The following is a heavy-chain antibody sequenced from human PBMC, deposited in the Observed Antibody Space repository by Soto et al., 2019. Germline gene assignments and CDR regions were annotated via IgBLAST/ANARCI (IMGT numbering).Heavy chain of an antibody. CDR1: GFTFSSYA. V-gene: IGHV3-23*01. J-gene: IGHJ6*03. CDR2: ISGSGGST. Sequence: GGSLRLSCAASGFTFSSYAMSWVRQAPGKGLEWVSAISGSGGSTYYADSVKGRFTISRDNSKNTLYLQMNSLRAEDTAVYYCAKDPTSAAGTWDYYYYYMDVWGKGTTVTVSS. CDR3: AKDPTSAAGTWDYYYYYMDV. D-gene: IGHD6-13*01.